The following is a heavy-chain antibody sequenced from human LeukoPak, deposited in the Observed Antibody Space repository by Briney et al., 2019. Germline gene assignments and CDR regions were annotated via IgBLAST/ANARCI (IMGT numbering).Heavy chain of an antibody. V-gene: IGHV4-30-2*01. J-gene: IGHJ4*02. Sequence: SQTLSLTCAVSGGSISSGGYSWSWIRQPPGKGLEWIGYIYHSGSTYYNPSLKSRVTISVDTSKNQFSLKLSSVTAADTAVYYCARGLYNKKRGYSGYATDYWGQGTLVTVSS. D-gene: IGHD5-12*01. CDR3: ARGLYNKKRGYSGYATDY. CDR2: IYHSGST. CDR1: GGSISSGGYS.